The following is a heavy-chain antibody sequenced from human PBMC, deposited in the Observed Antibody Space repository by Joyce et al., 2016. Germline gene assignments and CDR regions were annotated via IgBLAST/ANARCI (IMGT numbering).Heavy chain of an antibody. CDR3: ARGGIYSNAFDY. Sequence: EVQLVESGGGLVKPGGSLRLSCAVSGFTFRDFSKNWVRQAPEKGLEWVYSISTPSNHIYYADSGRGRFTIYRDNAKNLLYLQTSSLSAEDTAVYYCARGGIYSNAFDYWGQGTLVTVSS. CDR2: ISTPSNHI. CDR1: GFTFRDFS. V-gene: IGHV3-21*01. D-gene: IGHD2-15*01. J-gene: IGHJ4*02.